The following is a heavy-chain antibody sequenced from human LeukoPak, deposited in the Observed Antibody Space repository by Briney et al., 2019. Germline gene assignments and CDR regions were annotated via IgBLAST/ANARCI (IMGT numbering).Heavy chain of an antibody. J-gene: IGHJ4*02. Sequence: PGGSLRLSCAASGFSFSSYGMHWVRQAPGKGPEWVANIQQDGSERYYVDSVKGRFTISRDNAKNSLYLQMNSLRAEDTAVYYCARDKVVGATYFDYWGQGTLVTVSS. CDR3: ARDKVVGATYFDY. D-gene: IGHD1-26*01. CDR2: IQQDGSER. V-gene: IGHV3-7*01. CDR1: GFSFSSYG.